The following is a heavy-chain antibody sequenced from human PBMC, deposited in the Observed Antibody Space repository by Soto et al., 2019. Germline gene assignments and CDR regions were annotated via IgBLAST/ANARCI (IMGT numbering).Heavy chain of an antibody. Sequence: PGGSLRLSCAASGFTFDDYTMHWVRQAPGKGLEWVSLISWDGGSTYYADSVKGRFTISRDNSKNSLYLQMNSLRTEDTALYYCAKDWGERSHYVMDVWGQGSTVTFSS. CDR2: ISWDGGST. CDR3: AKDWGERSHYVMDV. J-gene: IGHJ6*02. D-gene: IGHD1-1*01. CDR1: GFTFDDYT. V-gene: IGHV3-43*01.